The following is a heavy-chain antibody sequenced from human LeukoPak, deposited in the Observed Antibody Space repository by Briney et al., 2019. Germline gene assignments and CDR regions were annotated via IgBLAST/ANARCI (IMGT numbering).Heavy chain of an antibody. J-gene: IGHJ6*03. V-gene: IGHV4-39*07. Sequence: PSETLSLTCTVSGGSISSSSYYWGWIRQPPGKGLEWIGSIYYSGSTYYNPSLKSRVTISVDTSKNQFSLKLSSVTAADTAVYYCARSWTGTEAYYYYYMDVWGKGTTVTVSS. CDR3: ARSWTGTEAYYYYYMDV. CDR2: IYYSGST. CDR1: GGSISSSSYY. D-gene: IGHD1-7*01.